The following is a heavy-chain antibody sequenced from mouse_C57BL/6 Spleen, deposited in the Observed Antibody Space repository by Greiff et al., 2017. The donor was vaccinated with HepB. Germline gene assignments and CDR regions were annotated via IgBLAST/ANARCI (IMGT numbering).Heavy chain of an antibody. D-gene: IGHD2-2*01. CDR1: GYSFTGYY. V-gene: IGHV1-42*01. J-gene: IGHJ1*03. CDR3: ARRSPSIYYGYDGYFDV. Sequence: EVQLQQSGPELVKPGASVKISCKASGYSFTGYYMNWVKQSPEKSLEWIGEINPSTGGTTYNQKFKAKATLTVDKSSSTDYMQLKSLTSEDSAVYYCARRSPSIYYGYDGYFDVWGTGTTVTVSS. CDR2: INPSTGGT.